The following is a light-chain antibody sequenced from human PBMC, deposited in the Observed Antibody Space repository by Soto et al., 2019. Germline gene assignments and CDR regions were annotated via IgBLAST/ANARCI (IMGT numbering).Light chain of an antibody. CDR2: DVN. CDR1: SSDVGGYNY. Sequence: QSVLTQPASVSGSPGQSITISCTGTSSDVGGYNYVSWYQQLPGKAPKLMIYDVNNRPSGVSNRFSGSKSGNTASLTISGLHAEDEADYYCSSYIGSSTFVFGTGTKLTVL. V-gene: IGLV2-14*01. J-gene: IGLJ1*01. CDR3: SSYIGSSTFV.